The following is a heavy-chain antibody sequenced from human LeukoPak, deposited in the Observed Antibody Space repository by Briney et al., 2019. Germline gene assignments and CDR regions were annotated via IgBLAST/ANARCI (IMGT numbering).Heavy chain of an antibody. Sequence: SETLSLTCTVSGGSISSYYWSWIRQPPGKGLEWIGYIYYSGSTNYNPSLKSRVTISVDTSKNQFSLKLSSVTAADTAVYYCARVGPLFSLDYWGQGTLVTVSS. CDR2: IYYSGST. J-gene: IGHJ4*02. D-gene: IGHD3-9*01. CDR3: ARVGPLFSLDY. CDR1: GGSISSYY. V-gene: IGHV4-59*01.